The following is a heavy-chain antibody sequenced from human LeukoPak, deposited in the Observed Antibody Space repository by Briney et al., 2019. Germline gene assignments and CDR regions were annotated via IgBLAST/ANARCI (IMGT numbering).Heavy chain of an antibody. V-gene: IGHV1-2*02. Sequence: ASVKASCKASGYTFTGYYMHSVRQAPGQRLEWMGWLNPNSGGTNYAQKFQGRVHLTRHTSISTAHLELNRLRSHDTAVYYRARFPSAAAIGFDYWGQGTLVTVSS. J-gene: IGHJ4*02. CDR3: ARFPSAAAIGFDY. CDR2: LNPNSGGT. CDR1: GYTFTGYY. D-gene: IGHD2-2*02.